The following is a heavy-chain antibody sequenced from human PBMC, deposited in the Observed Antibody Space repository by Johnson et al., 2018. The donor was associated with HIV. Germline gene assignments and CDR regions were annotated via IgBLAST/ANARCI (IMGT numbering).Heavy chain of an antibody. CDR3: GKVRIPVAGFDALDI. D-gene: IGHD6-19*01. CDR2: ISYDGSNK. Sequence: QVQLVESGGGVVQPGRSLSLSCAASGFTFSSYGMHWVRQAPGKGLAWVAVISYDGSNKYYADSVKGRFPISRDNSKNTLYLQMNSLRGEDTALYYCGKVRIPVAGFDALDIWGQGTMVTVSS. V-gene: IGHV3-30*18. CDR1: GFTFSSYG. J-gene: IGHJ3*02.